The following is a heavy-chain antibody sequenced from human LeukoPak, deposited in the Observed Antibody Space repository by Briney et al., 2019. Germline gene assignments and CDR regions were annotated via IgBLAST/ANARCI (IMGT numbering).Heavy chain of an antibody. CDR2: INPNSGDT. V-gene: IGHV1-2*02. CDR1: GYTFTGYY. Sequence: GASVKVSCKASGYTFTGYYMHWVRQAPGQGLEWMGWINPNSGDTNYAQKFQGRVTMTRDTSISTAYMELSSLRSDDTAVYYCARILTTVTTMDYWGQGTLVIVSS. D-gene: IGHD4-17*01. J-gene: IGHJ4*02. CDR3: ARILTTVTTMDY.